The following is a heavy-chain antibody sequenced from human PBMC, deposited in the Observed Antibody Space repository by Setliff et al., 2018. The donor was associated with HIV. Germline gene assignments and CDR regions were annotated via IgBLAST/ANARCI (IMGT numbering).Heavy chain of an antibody. Sequence: NPSETLSLTCTVSGDLINNHNWNWIRQSPEKGLEWLGNIHYSGTSNYNSSLKSRLVISLGTSKKQFSLHFYSVTAADSAVYYCARSRIRGYYDTSPAMAFDIWGQGTMVTVSS. V-gene: IGHV4-59*08. CDR1: GDLINNHN. CDR2: IHYSGTS. D-gene: IGHD3-22*01. J-gene: IGHJ3*02. CDR3: ARSRIRGYYDTSPAMAFDI.